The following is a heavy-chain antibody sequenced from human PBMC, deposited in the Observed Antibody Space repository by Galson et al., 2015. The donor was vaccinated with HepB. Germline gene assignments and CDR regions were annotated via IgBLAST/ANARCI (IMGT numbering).Heavy chain of an antibody. Sequence: SLRLSCAASGINFSRYAVHWVRQAPGRGLDWVAVISYDGNTTYYADSVKGRFTISRDNSKNTVFVQMNSLRPDDTAVYYCAGYYYDTSGFSYRVYWGQGSLVTVSS. V-gene: IGHV3-30-3*01. D-gene: IGHD3-22*01. CDR1: GINFSRYA. CDR2: ISYDGNTT. CDR3: AGYYYDTSGFSYRVY. J-gene: IGHJ4*02.